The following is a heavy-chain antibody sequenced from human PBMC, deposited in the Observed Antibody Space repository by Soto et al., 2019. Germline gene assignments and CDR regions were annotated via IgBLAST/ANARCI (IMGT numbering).Heavy chain of an antibody. Sequence: ASVKVSCKASGYTFTGYYMHWVRQAPGQGLEWMGWINPNSGGTNYAQKFQGRVTMTRDTSISTAYMELSRLRSDDTAVYYCARMPIFWSGYYRGGDYYYGMDVWGQGTTVT. J-gene: IGHJ6*02. D-gene: IGHD3-3*01. CDR3: ARMPIFWSGYYRGGDYYYGMDV. CDR1: GYTFTGYY. CDR2: INPNSGGT. V-gene: IGHV1-2*02.